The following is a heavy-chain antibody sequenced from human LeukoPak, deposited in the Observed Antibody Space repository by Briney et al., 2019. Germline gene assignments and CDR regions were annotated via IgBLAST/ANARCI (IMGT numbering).Heavy chain of an antibody. CDR2: ISAYNGNT. J-gene: IGHJ4*02. CDR1: GYTFTSYG. CDR3: AQHSQGYSLH. D-gene: IGHD5-18*01. Sequence: ASVNVSCTASGYTFTSYGISWVRQAPGQGLEWMGWISAYNGNTNYAQKLQGRVTMTTDTSTSTAYMELRSLRSDDTAVYYCAQHSQGYSLHWGQGTLVTVSS. V-gene: IGHV1-18*01.